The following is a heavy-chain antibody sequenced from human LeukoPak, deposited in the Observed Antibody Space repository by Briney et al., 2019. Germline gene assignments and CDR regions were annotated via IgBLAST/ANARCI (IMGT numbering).Heavy chain of an antibody. CDR3: ARDRAPIPRGFGEFGGYYYYGMDV. D-gene: IGHD3-10*01. Sequence: SVKVSCKASGGTISIYAISWVRQAPGQGLEWMGRIVPILGITNYAQKFQGRVTITADKSTSTAYMELSSLRSEDTAVYYCARDRAPIPRGFGEFGGYYYYGMDVWGQGTTVTVSS. CDR1: GGTISIYA. J-gene: IGHJ6*02. V-gene: IGHV1-69*04. CDR2: IVPILGIT.